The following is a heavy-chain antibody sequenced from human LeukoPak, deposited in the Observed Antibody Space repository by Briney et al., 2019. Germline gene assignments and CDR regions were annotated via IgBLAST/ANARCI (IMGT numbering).Heavy chain of an antibody. CDR1: GVSFSGYY. Sequence: KSSETLSLTCAVYGVSFSGYYWSWIRQPPGKGLEWIGEINHSGSTNYNPSLKSRVTISVDTSKNQFSLKLSSVTAADTAVYYCARAAPTGTTGHFYYWGQGALVTVSS. CDR2: INHSGST. J-gene: IGHJ4*02. CDR3: ARAAPTGTTGHFYY. D-gene: IGHD1-1*01. V-gene: IGHV4-34*01.